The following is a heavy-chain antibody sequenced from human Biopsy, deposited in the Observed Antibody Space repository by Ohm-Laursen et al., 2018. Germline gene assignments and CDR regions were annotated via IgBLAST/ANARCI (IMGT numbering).Heavy chain of an antibody. CDR3: ARGEAGVYDALDI. D-gene: IGHD5/OR15-5a*01. V-gene: IGHV4-59*01. Sequence: GTLSLACAVSGGSMSSYFWTWIRQPPGKGLVWFGYIYNSGSTNYNPSLKSRVTISVAVDTSKSQFSLRLSSVTAADTAMYYCARGEAGVYDALDIWGQGTMVIVSS. J-gene: IGHJ3*02. CDR2: IYNSGST. CDR1: GGSMSSYF.